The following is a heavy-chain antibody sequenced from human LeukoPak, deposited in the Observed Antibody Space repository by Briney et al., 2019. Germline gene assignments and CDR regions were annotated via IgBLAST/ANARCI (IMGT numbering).Heavy chain of an antibody. CDR3: TRAAVAATERFDY. J-gene: IGHJ4*02. CDR1: GFTFGDYA. V-gene: IGHV3-49*03. D-gene: IGHD2-15*01. Sequence: GGSLRLSCTASGFTFGDYAMSWFRQAPGKGLEWVGFIRSKAYGGTTEYAASVKGRFTISRDDSKSIAYLQMNSLKTKDTAVYYCTRAAVAATERFDYWGQGTLVTVSS. CDR2: IRSKAYGGTT.